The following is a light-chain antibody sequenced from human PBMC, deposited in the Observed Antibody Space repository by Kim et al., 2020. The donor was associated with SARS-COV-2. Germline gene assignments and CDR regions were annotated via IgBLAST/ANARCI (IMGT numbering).Light chain of an antibody. CDR3: QHYHNSPGT. CDR2: GAS. Sequence: PGEGATLSCRASQSVRSSSLVWYQQKPGQAPRLLIYGASSRATGIPDRFSGRGSGTDFTLTISRLEPEDFAVYYCQHYHNSPGTFGQGTKVE. V-gene: IGKV3-20*01. CDR1: QSVRSSS. J-gene: IGKJ1*01.